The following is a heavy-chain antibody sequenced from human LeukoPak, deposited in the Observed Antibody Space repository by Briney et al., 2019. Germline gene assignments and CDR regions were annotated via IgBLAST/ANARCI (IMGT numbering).Heavy chain of an antibody. Sequence: GGSLRLSCAASGFTLSSYATSWVRQAPGKGVEWVSATSASGADTYYADSVKGRFTISRDTSKNTLYLQMNSLRDEDTAVYYCAKQLDSGNYYPTGDDYWGQGTLVTVSS. D-gene: IGHD3-10*01. V-gene: IGHV3-23*01. CDR3: AKQLDSGNYYPTGDDY. J-gene: IGHJ4*02. CDR1: GFTLSSYA. CDR2: TSASGADT.